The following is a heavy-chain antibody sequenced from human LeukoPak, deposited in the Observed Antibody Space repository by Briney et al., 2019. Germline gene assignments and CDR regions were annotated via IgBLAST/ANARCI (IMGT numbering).Heavy chain of an antibody. V-gene: IGHV4-34*01. CDR3: ARDMTTWWYNWFDP. J-gene: IGHJ5*02. CDR2: INHSGST. D-gene: IGHD4-11*01. CDR1: GGSFSGYY. Sequence: PSETLSLTCAVYGGSFSGYYWSWIRQPPGKGLEWIGEINHSGSTNYNPSLMSRVTISVDTSKNQFSLKLSSVTAADTAVYYCARDMTTWWYNWFDPWGQGTLVTVSS.